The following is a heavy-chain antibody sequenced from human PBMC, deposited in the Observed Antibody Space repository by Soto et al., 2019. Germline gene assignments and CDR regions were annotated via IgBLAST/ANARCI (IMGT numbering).Heavy chain of an antibody. CDR3: ARHPPGYCSGGSCYSPYYFDY. D-gene: IGHD2-15*01. Sequence: SETLSLTCDVSGGSISIGTDYWGWIRQPPGKGLEWIGNIHYSGSTNYNPSLKSRLSISVDTSKNQFSLKLSSVTAADTAVYYCARHPPGYCSGGSCYSPYYFDYWGQGTLVTVSS. J-gene: IGHJ4*02. V-gene: IGHV4-39*01. CDR2: IHYSGST. CDR1: GGSISIGTDY.